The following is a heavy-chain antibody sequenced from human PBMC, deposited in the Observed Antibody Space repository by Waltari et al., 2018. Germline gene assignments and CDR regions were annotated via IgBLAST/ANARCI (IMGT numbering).Heavy chain of an antibody. D-gene: IGHD6-19*01. CDR1: GFTFSSYA. V-gene: IGHV3-23*01. J-gene: IGHJ4*02. Sequence: EVQLLESGGGLVQPGGSLRLSCAASGFTFSSYAMSWVRKAPGKGLEWVSAISGSGGSTYYADSVKGRFTISRDNSKNTLYLQMNSLRAEDTAVYYCAKSSAYSSGWGDYWGQGTLVTVSS. CDR3: AKSSAYSSGWGDY. CDR2: ISGSGGST.